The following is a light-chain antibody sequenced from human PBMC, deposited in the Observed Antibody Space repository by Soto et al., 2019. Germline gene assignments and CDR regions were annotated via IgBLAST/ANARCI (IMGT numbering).Light chain of an antibody. Sequence: AIRMTQSPSSLSASTGDRVTITCRASQGISSYLAWYQQKPGKAPKLLIYAASTLQSGVPSRFSGSGSGTDFTLTISCLQSEDFATYYCQQYYSYPSVAFGQGDQGGYQ. CDR3: QQYYSYPSVA. V-gene: IGKV1-8*01. CDR1: QGISSY. CDR2: AAS. J-gene: IGKJ1*01.